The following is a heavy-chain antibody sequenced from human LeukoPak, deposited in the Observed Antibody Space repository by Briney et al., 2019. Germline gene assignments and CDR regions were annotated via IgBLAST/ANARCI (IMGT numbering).Heavy chain of an antibody. CDR2: IYSGGST. Sequence: GGSLRLSCAASGFTVSNNYMSWVRQAPGKGLEWVSVIYSGGSTYYADSVKGRFTISRDNSKNTLYLQMNSLRAEDTAVYYCARHPSAPDRNSHFDYWGQGTLVTVSS. CDR3: ARHPSAPDRNSHFDY. J-gene: IGHJ4*02. V-gene: IGHV3-66*04. D-gene: IGHD1-14*01. CDR1: GFTVSNNY.